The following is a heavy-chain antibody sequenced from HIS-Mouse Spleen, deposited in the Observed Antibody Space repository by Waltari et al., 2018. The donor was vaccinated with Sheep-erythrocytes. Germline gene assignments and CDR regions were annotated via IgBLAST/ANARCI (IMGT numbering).Heavy chain of an antibody. V-gene: IGHV4-34*01. D-gene: IGHD3-10*01. CDR2: NHSGST. J-gene: IGHJ4*02. CDR3: ASRRMSSFDY. Sequence: NHSGSTNYNPSLKSRVTISVDTSKNQFSLKLSSVTAADTAVYYCASRRMSSFDYWGQGTLVTVSS.